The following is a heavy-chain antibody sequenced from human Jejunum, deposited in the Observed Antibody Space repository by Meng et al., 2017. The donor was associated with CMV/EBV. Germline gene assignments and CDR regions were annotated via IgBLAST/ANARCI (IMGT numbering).Heavy chain of an antibody. CDR1: GASISTYY. J-gene: IGHJ4*02. CDR3: ARASGFRGAKFDY. CDR2: IYTGGAS. V-gene: IGHV4-4*07. D-gene: IGHD3-10*01. Sequence: VQLLESGPGLVKPSESLSLTCPVSGASISTYYWTWSRQPAGKGLEWIGHIYTGGASNYNPSLKSRVTMSVDTSKTQFFLRLNSVTAADTAVYFCARASGFRGAKFDYWGQGLLVTVSS.